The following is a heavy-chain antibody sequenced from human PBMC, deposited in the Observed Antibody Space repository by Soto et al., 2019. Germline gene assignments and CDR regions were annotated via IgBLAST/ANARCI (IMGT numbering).Heavy chain of an antibody. CDR2: IIPIFGTA. CDR3: ALRYCISTSCPDY. V-gene: IGHV1-69*13. Sequence: ASVKVSCKASGYTFTSYAMHWVRQAPGQGLEWMGWIIPIFGTANYAQKFQGRVTITADESTSTAYMELSSLRSEDTAVYYCALRYCISTSCPDYWGQGTLVTVSS. J-gene: IGHJ4*02. D-gene: IGHD2-2*01. CDR1: GYTFTSYA.